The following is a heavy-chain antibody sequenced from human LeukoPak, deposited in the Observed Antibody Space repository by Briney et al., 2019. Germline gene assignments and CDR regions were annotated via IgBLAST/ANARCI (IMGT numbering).Heavy chain of an antibody. Sequence: GGSLRLSCAASGFTFSSYGMHWVRQAPGKGLEWVAVISYDGSNKYYADSVKGRFTISRDNSKNTLYLQMNSLRAEDTAVYYCAKDKGWCSGGSCYSGALDIWGQGTMVTVSS. CDR1: GFTFSSYG. D-gene: IGHD2-15*01. V-gene: IGHV3-30*18. CDR3: AKDKGWCSGGSCYSGALDI. CDR2: ISYDGSNK. J-gene: IGHJ3*02.